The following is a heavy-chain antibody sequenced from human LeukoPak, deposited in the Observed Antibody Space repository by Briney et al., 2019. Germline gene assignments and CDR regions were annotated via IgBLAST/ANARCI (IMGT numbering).Heavy chain of an antibody. D-gene: IGHD3/OR15-3a*01. CDR3: ARGSSHYYYFFGMDV. J-gene: IGHJ6*02. V-gene: IGHV3-20*04. CDR2: INWNGVQT. CDR1: GFAFTDYG. Sequence: TGGSLRLSCAASGFAFTDYGMSWVRQAPGKGLEWVSGINWNGVQTEYADSVKGRVTISRDNANNSLFLEMNSLGAEDTGLYYCARGSSHYYYFFGMDVWGQGTTVTVSS.